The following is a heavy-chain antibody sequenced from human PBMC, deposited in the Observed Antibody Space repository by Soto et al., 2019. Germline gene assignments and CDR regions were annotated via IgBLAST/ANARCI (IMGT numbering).Heavy chain of an antibody. V-gene: IGHV1-69*06. CDR2: IIPIFGTA. Sequence: PVKVSCKVSWGHFWSYAISWVRQAPGQGVEWMRGIIPIFGTANYAQKFQGRVTITADKSTSTAYMELSSLRSEDTAVYYCAREGESITMVRGVSYYYYGMDVWGQGTTVTVSS. CDR1: WGHFWSYA. J-gene: IGHJ6*02. CDR3: AREGESITMVRGVSYYYYGMDV. D-gene: IGHD3-10*01.